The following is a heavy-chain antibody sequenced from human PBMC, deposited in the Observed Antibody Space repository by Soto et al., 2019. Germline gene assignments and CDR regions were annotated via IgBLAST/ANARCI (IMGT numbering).Heavy chain of an antibody. CDR1: GGSFSGYY. D-gene: IGHD6-13*01. V-gene: IGHV4-34*01. CDR3: ARTYSSSWSPFDY. J-gene: IGHJ4*02. Sequence: QVQLQQWGAGLLKPSETLSLTCAVYGGSFSGYYWSWISQPPGKGLEWIGEINQSGSTNYNPSLKCRVTISVDTSKNQFSLKLSSVTAAATVVYDCARTYSSSWSPFDYSGQGTLVTVSS. CDR2: INQSGST.